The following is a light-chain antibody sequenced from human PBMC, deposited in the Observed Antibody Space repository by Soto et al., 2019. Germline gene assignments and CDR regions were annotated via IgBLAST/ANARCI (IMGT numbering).Light chain of an antibody. J-gene: IGKJ1*01. CDR2: DAS. Sequence: IQRTQSSSTMSASVGYTVTITCRASQSISASLAWYQQKPGKAPNLLIYDASTLQGGVPSRFIGSGSGTEFTLTVPSIXPEDFATYVCQQYDKXSTFGHGTKV. CDR1: QSISAS. CDR3: QQYDKXST. V-gene: IGKV1-5*01.